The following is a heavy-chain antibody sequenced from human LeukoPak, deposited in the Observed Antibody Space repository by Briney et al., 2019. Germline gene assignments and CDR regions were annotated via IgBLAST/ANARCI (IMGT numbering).Heavy chain of an antibody. CDR3: ARGSPMLDFDY. J-gene: IGHJ4*02. CDR2: IYYSGST. V-gene: IGHV4-59*11. CDR1: GGSISSHY. D-gene: IGHD3-10*02. Sequence: PSETLSLTCTVSGGSISSHYWSWIRQPPGKGLEWIGYIYYSGSTNYNPSLESRVTISVDTSKNQFSLKLSSVTAADTAVYYCARGSPMLDFDYWGQGTLVTVSS.